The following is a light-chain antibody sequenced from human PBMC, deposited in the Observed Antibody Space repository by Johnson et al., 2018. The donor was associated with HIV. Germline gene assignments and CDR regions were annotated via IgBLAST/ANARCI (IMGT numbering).Light chain of an antibody. J-gene: IGLJ1*01. Sequence: QSILTQPPSVSAAPGQKVTISCSGSSSNIGNNYVSWYQQLPGTAPKLLIYDNNKRPSGISDRFSGSKSGTSATLGITGLQTGDDADYYCGTWVGSLSACVFGTGTKVTVL. V-gene: IGLV1-51*01. CDR2: DNN. CDR1: SSNIGNNY. CDR3: GTWVGSLSACV.